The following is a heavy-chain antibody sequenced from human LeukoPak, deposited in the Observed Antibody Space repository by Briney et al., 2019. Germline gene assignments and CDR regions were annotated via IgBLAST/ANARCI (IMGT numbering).Heavy chain of an antibody. Sequence: GRSLRLSCAASGFTFDDYAMHWVRQAPGKGLEWVSGISWNSGSIGYADSVKGRFTISRDNAKNSLYLQMNSLRAEDTALYYCAKDYYYDSSGPNFDYWGQGTLVTASS. CDR2: ISWNSGSI. CDR1: GFTFDDYA. CDR3: AKDYYYDSSGPNFDY. J-gene: IGHJ4*02. D-gene: IGHD3-22*01. V-gene: IGHV3-9*01.